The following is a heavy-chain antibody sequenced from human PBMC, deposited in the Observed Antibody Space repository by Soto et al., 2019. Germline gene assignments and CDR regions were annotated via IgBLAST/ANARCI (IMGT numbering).Heavy chain of an antibody. CDR3: ARDKGYSSDTSCPDFDY. V-gene: IGHV1-69*08. CDR2: VIPNLGVT. Sequence: QVQLVQSGAEVKKPGSSVKVSCKASGGTLSSYTFSWVRQAPGQGLEWMGRVIPNLGVTNYAKKLQGRFTIVVDTSTSTAYMELKRLRYEDTAVYYCARDKGYSSDTSCPDFDYWGQGTLVTVSS. CDR1: GGTLSSYT. D-gene: IGHD2-15*01. J-gene: IGHJ4*02.